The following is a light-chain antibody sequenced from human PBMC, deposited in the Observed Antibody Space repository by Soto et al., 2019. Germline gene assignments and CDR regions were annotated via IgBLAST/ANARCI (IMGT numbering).Light chain of an antibody. CDR1: SSDVGGYNY. CDR2: DVT. J-gene: IGLJ1*01. Sequence: QSALTQPASVSGSPGQSITIPCTGTSSDVGGYNYVSWYQQYPGKAPKLMIYDVTNRPSGVSNRFSGSKSGNTASLTISGLQAEDEADYYCSSYTRSSTYVFGTGTKLTVL. CDR3: SSYTRSSTYV. V-gene: IGLV2-14*03.